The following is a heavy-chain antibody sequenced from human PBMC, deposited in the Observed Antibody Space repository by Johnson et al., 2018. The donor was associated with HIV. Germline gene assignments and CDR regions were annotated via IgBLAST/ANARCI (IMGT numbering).Heavy chain of an antibody. D-gene: IGHD3-10*01. CDR3: AIDMVRGVTAGGAFDI. V-gene: IGHV3-NL1*01. CDR1: GFTFSSYA. Sequence: QVQLVESGGGVVQPGRSLRLSCAASGFTFSSYAMHWVRQAPGKGLEWVSGINWNGGSTGYADSVKGRFTISRDNSKNTLYLQINSLRGEDTAVYYCAIDMVRGVTAGGAFDIWGQGTLITVSS. J-gene: IGHJ3*02. CDR2: INWNGGST.